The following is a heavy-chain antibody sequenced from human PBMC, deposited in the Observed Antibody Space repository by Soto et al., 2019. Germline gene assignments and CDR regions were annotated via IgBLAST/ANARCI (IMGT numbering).Heavy chain of an antibody. D-gene: IGHD6-13*01. Sequence: QVQLVESGEGWVQPGSSLRSSLQAFGLPFVSYAMHWVGRAPAKGREWVAVISYDGSNKYYADSVKGRFTISRDNSKNTLYLQMNSLRAEDTAVYYCARSDAAAGLPGDYWGQGTLVTVSS. J-gene: IGHJ4*02. V-gene: IGHV3-30-3*01. CDR1: GLPFVSYA. CDR2: ISYDGSNK. CDR3: ARSDAAAGLPGDY.